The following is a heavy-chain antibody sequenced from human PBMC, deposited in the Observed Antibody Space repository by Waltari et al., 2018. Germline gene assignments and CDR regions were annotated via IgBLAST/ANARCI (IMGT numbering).Heavy chain of an antibody. CDR2: IYYSGST. V-gene: IGHV4-59*01. Sequence: QVQLQQSGPRLVKHSETLSLTCTVPGGSLSSTYWSWIRPPPGKGLDWIGYIYYSGSTNYNPSLKSRVTISVDTSKNQFSLKLSSVPAADTAVYYCAGGFGEAYFDYWGQGTLVTVSS. CDR3: AGGFGEAYFDY. J-gene: IGHJ4*02. CDR1: GGSLSSTY. D-gene: IGHD3-10*01.